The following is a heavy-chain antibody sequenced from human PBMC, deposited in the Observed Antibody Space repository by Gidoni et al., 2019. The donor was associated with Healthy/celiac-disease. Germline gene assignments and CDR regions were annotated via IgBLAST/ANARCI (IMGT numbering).Heavy chain of an antibody. Sequence: TFSSYAMSWVRQAPGKGLEWVSAISGGGGSTYYADSVKGRFTISRDNSKNTLYLQMNSLRAEDTAVYYCAKVPNFWSGFDYWGQGTLVTVSS. CDR1: TFSSYA. D-gene: IGHD3-3*01. V-gene: IGHV3-23*01. CDR3: AKVPNFWSGFDY. CDR2: ISGGGGST. J-gene: IGHJ4*02.